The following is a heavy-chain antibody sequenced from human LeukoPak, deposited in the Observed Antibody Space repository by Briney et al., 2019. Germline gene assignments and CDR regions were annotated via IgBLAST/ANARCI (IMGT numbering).Heavy chain of an antibody. V-gene: IGHV4-39*07. Sequence: PSETLSLTCTVSGASISRSDYFWGWIRQPPGKGLEWIGSIYYSGSTYYSPSLKSRVTISVDTSKNQFSLKLSSVTAADTAVYYCARRRYFDWLSPFDYWGQGTLVTVSS. D-gene: IGHD3-9*01. CDR2: IYYSGST. CDR3: ARRRYFDWLSPFDY. CDR1: GASISRSDYF. J-gene: IGHJ4*02.